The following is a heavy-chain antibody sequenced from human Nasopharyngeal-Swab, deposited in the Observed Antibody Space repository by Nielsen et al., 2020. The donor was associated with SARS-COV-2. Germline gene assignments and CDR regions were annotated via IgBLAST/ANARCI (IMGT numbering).Heavy chain of an antibody. CDR3: ARGVPAAAFDY. CDR2: IWYGGSNK. J-gene: IGHJ4*02. V-gene: IGHV3-33*01. CDR1: GFTFSSYG. Sequence: GESLKISCAASGFTFSSYGMHWVRQAPGKGLEWVAVIWYGGSNKYYADSVRGRYTISRDNSKNTLYLQMNSLRAEDTAVYYCARGVPAAAFDYWGQGTLVTVSS. D-gene: IGHD2-2*01.